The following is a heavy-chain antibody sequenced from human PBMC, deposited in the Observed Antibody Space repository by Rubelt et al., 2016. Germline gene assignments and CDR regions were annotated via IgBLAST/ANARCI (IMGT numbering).Heavy chain of an antibody. V-gene: IGHV4-39*01. CDR2: IYYSGST. J-gene: IGHJ4*02. Sequence: QLQLQESGPGLLKASETLSLTCTVSGDSISSSSYYWGWIRQPPGNGLEWIGNIYYSGSTSYNPSLRSRVTISVNTSKTQFSLKRSFGTAAETAVYYCARTAWCSSTNCFSYFEYWGQGALVTVSS. CDR1: GDSISSSSYY. CDR3: ARTAWCSSTNCFSYFEY. D-gene: IGHD2-2*01.